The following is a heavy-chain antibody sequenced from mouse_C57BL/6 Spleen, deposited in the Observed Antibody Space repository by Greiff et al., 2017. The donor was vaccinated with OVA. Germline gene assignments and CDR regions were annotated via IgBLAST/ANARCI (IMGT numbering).Heavy chain of an antibody. Sequence: VQLQQSGAELVKPGASVKLSCTASGFNIKDYYMHWVKQRPEQGLEWIGRIDPEDGATKYAPKFPGKATITADTSSNTAYLQLSSLTSEDTACYYCAPNWDSFGYWGQGTLVTVSA. CDR3: APNWDSFGY. D-gene: IGHD4-1*01. CDR1: GFNIKDYY. V-gene: IGHV14-2*01. J-gene: IGHJ3*01. CDR2: IDPEDGAT.